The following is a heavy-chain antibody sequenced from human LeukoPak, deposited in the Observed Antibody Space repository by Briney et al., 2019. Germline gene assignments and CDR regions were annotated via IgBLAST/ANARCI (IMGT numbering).Heavy chain of an antibody. D-gene: IGHD3/OR15-3a*01. CDR2: IYPGDSDT. CDR1: GYSFTSHW. CDR3: ARGLGGGFWTGYPSCFDY. V-gene: IGHV5-51*01. Sequence: GESLKISCKGSGYSFTSHWIGWVRQMPGRGLEWMGIIYPGDSDTRYSPSFQGQVTISADKSISTAYLQWTSLKASDTAMYFCARGLGGGFWTGYPSCFDYWGQGTLVTVSS. J-gene: IGHJ4*02.